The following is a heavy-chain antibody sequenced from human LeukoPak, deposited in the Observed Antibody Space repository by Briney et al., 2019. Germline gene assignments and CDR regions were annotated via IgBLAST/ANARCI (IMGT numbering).Heavy chain of an antibody. CDR3: ARKQQLPRFDY. Sequence: ASVKVSCKASGYTFTSYAINWVRQAPGQGREWMGWINTNTGNPTYAQGFTGRFVFSLDTSVSTAYLQISSLKAEDTAVYYCARKQQLPRFDYWGQGTLVTVSS. CDR2: INTNTGNP. V-gene: IGHV7-4-1*02. D-gene: IGHD6-13*01. CDR1: GYTFTSYA. J-gene: IGHJ4*02.